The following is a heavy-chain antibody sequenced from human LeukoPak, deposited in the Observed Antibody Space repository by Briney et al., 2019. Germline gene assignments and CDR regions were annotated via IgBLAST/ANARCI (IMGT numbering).Heavy chain of an antibody. Sequence: SETLSLTCTVSGGSISSSSYYWGWIRQPPGKGLEWIGSIYYSGSTYYNPSLKSRVTISVDTSKNQFSLKLSSVTAADTAVYYCARGVSPVGLLYYMDVWGKGTTVTVSS. J-gene: IGHJ6*03. CDR3: ARGVSPVGLLYYMDV. V-gene: IGHV4-39*07. D-gene: IGHD4-23*01. CDR2: IYYSGST. CDR1: GGSISSSSYY.